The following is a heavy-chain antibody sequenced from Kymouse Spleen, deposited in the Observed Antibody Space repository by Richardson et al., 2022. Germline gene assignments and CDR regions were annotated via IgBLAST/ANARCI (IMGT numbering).Heavy chain of an antibody. V-gene: IGHV3-9*01. CDR2: ISWNSGSI. D-gene: IGHD1-1*01. CDR1: GFTFDDYA. CDR3: AKDITHNWNDGGGYYGMDV. Sequence: EVQLVESGGGLVQPGRSLRLSCAASGFTFDDYAMHWVRQAPGKGLEWVSGISWNSGSIGYADSVKGRFTISRDNAKNSLYLQMNSLRAEDTALYYCAKDITHNWNDGGGYYGMDVWGQGTTVTVSS. J-gene: IGHJ6*02.